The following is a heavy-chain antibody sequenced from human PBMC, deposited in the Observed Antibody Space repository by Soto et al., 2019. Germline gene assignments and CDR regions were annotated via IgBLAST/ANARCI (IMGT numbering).Heavy chain of an antibody. CDR1: GYMFTGYH. J-gene: IGHJ2*01. V-gene: IGHV1-2*02. CDR3: ARRGLCGSEFYYWYFDL. Sequence: ASVKVSCKASGYMFTGYHLHWVRQAPGQGLGWMGWINPNSGGTNYPQKFQGRVTMTRDTSISTAYMELTRLRAHDTAVYYCARRGLCGSEFYYWYFDLWGRGTLVTVSS. D-gene: IGHD2-21*01. CDR2: INPNSGGT.